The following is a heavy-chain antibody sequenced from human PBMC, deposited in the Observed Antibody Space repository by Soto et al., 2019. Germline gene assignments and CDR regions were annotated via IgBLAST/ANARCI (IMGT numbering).Heavy chain of an antibody. CDR1: GGSMSSYY. D-gene: IGHD2-15*01. Sequence: SETLSLTGTVSGGSMSSYYWSWIRQPPGKGLEWIGYIYYSGSTNYNPSLKSRVTISVDTSKNQFSLKLSSVTAADTAVYYCARAVVALAGWFDPWGQGTLVTVSS. CDR3: ARAVVALAGWFDP. J-gene: IGHJ5*02. CDR2: IYYSGST. V-gene: IGHV4-59*01.